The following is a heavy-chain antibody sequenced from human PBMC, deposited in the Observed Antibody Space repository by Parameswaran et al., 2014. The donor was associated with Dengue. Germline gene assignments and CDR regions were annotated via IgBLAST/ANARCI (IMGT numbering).Heavy chain of an antibody. J-gene: IGHJ4*02. Sequence: WVRQAPGQGLEWMGWINTNTGNPTYAQGFTGRFVFSLDTSVSTAYLQISSLKAEDTAVYYCASGDYYDSSAWDYFDYWGQGTLVTVSS. CDR3: ASGDYYDSSAWDYFDY. CDR2: INTNTGNP. V-gene: IGHV7-4-1*02. D-gene: IGHD3-22*01.